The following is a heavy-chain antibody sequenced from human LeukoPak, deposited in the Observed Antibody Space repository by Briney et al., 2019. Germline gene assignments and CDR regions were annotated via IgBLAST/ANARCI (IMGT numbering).Heavy chain of an antibody. J-gene: IGHJ4*02. Sequence: GGSLRLSCAASGFTFSSYAMSWVRQAPGEGRGWVSSILGSGGSTYYADSVKGRFTISRDNSKNTLYLQMNSLRAEDTAVYYCAKSVDFDWLKDYWGQGTLVTVSS. CDR2: ILGSGGST. D-gene: IGHD3-9*01. V-gene: IGHV3-23*01. CDR1: GFTFSSYA. CDR3: AKSVDFDWLKDY.